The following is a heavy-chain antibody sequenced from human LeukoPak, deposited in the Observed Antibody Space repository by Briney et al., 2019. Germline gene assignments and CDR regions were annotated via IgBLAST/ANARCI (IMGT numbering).Heavy chain of an antibody. J-gene: IGHJ4*02. D-gene: IGHD6-19*01. V-gene: IGHV3-30-3*01. CDR1: GFTFSSYA. CDR2: ISYDGSNK. CDR3: ALTVAG. Sequence: PGGSLRLSRAASGFTFSSYAMHWVRQAPGKGLEWVAVISYDGSNKYYADSVKGRFTISRDNSKNTLYLQMNSLRAEDTAVYYCALTVAGWGQGTLATVSS.